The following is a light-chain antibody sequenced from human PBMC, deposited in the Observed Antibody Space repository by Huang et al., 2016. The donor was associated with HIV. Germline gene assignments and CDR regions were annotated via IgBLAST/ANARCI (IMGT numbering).Light chain of an antibody. CDR1: QDINNF. J-gene: IGKJ3*01. Sequence: IRMTQSPSSLSASTGDRVTITCRANQDINNFLAWYQQRPGSVPKLLIYAASTLQSGVPSRFSRNGSGTDFTLTIGCLHSEDVATYYCQQYDIHPLTFGPGTRVDIK. CDR3: QQYDIHPLT. CDR2: AAS. V-gene: IGKV1-8*01.